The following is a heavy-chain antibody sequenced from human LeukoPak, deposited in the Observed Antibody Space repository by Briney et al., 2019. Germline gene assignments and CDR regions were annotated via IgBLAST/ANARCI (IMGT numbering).Heavy chain of an antibody. CDR2: ITASGGNT. D-gene: IGHD2-2*01. Sequence: GGSLRLSCAASGFTFSTYAMSWVRQAPGKGLQWVSGITASGGNTYYADSVKGRFTTSRDNSKNTLYLQMNSLRVEDTAVYYCARAPTVLVGYCSSSSCQADYWGQGPLVTVSS. V-gene: IGHV3-23*01. CDR3: ARAPTVLVGYCSSSSCQADY. J-gene: IGHJ4*02. CDR1: GFTFSTYA.